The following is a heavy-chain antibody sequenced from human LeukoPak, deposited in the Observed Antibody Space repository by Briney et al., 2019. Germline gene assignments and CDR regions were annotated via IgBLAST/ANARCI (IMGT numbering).Heavy chain of an antibody. J-gene: IGHJ4*02. Sequence: EESMKISCKGSGYSFTSYWIGWVRQLPGKGMEWVGIICPDDSDTRYSPSFQDQVTISADKSVSTASLQWSSLNASDTAIYYCARHYPGGDYFIDYWGQGTLVTVSS. V-gene: IGHV5-51*01. CDR2: ICPDDSDT. CDR3: ARHYPGGDYFIDY. CDR1: GYSFTSYW. D-gene: IGHD4-17*01.